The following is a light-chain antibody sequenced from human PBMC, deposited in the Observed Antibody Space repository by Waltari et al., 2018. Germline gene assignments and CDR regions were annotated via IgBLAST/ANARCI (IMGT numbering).Light chain of an antibody. CDR1: QSISNY. CDR2: AAS. CDR3: QQSYISRT. J-gene: IGKJ1*01. V-gene: IGKV1-39*01. Sequence: DIQMTQSPSSLSASVGDRVTITCRASQSISNYLSWYQQKPGKAPNLLIYAASSFQSGVRSRFSGSGSGTDFTLTISRLQPEDFATYYCQQSYISRTFGQGTKVEIK.